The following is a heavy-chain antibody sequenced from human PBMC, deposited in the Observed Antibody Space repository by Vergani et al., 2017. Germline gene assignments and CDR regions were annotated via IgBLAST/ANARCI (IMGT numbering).Heavy chain of an antibody. V-gene: IGHV5-51*01. CDR1: GYSFTSYW. Sequence: EVQLVQSGAEVKKPGESLKISCKGSGYSFTSYWIGWVRQMPGKGLEWMGIIYPGDSDTRYRPSFQGQVTISADKSISTAYLQWSSLKASDTAMYYCAGHQDLYDSSGRANLVLDYWGQGTLVTVSS. D-gene: IGHD3-22*01. CDR2: IYPGDSDT. J-gene: IGHJ4*02. CDR3: AGHQDLYDSSGRANLVLDY.